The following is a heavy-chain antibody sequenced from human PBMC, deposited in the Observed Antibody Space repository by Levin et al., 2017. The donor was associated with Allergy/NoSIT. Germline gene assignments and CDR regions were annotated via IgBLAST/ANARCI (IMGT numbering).Heavy chain of an antibody. CDR2: IYYSGST. J-gene: IGHJ4*02. CDR1: GGSISSSSYY. V-gene: IGHV4-39*07. Sequence: SQTLSLTCTVSGGSISSSSYYWGWIRQPPGKGLEWIGSIYYSGSTYYNPSLKSRVTISVDTSKNQFSLKLSSVTAADTAVYYCARVYYYDSSGPKGPLLGQFDYWGQGTLVTVSS. D-gene: IGHD3-22*01. CDR3: ARVYYYDSSGPKGPLLGQFDY.